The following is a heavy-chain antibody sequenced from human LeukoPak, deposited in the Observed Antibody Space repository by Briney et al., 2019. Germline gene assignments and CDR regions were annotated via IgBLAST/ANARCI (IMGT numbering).Heavy chain of an antibody. CDR2: ISGSGGST. D-gene: IGHD6-13*01. CDR1: GFSFSSSW. Sequence: PGGSLRLSCTASGFSFSSSWMSWVRQAPGKGLEWVSAISGSGGSTYYADSVKGRFTISRDNSKNTLYLQMNSLRAEDTAVYYCAGIIAAAGYPQTPNPFDYWGQGTLVTVSS. V-gene: IGHV3-23*01. J-gene: IGHJ4*02. CDR3: AGIIAAAGYPQTPNPFDY.